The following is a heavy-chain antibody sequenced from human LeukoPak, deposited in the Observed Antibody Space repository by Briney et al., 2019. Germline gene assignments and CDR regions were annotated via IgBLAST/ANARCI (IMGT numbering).Heavy chain of an antibody. CDR3: ASARGRIQLWIDY. D-gene: IGHD5-18*01. CDR2: INHSGRT. Sequence: PSENLSLTCAVYGGSFSGYYWSWIRQPPGKGLEWIGEINHSGRTNSNPSLKSRVTISVDTSTNQFSLKLRSVTAADTAVYYCASARGRIQLWIDYWGQGTLVTVTS. J-gene: IGHJ4*02. V-gene: IGHV4-34*01. CDR1: GGSFSGYY.